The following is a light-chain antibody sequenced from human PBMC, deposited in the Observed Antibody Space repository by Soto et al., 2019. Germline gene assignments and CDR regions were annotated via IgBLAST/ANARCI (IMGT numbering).Light chain of an antibody. J-gene: IGKJ2*01. V-gene: IGKV1-5*01. CDR1: QSISTW. Sequence: DIQMTQSPSTLSASVGDGVTITCRASQSISTWLAWYQQKPGKAPKLLIYDASTLESGVPSRFSGSGSGTEFTLTISSLQPDDFATYYCQQLNSYPYTFGQGTKLDIK. CDR3: QQLNSYPYT. CDR2: DAS.